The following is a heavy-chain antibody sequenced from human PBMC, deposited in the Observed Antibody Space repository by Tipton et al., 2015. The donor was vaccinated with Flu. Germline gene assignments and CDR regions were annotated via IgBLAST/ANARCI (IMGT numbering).Heavy chain of an antibody. D-gene: IGHD3-3*01. CDR2: IYYTGST. CDR3: ARDVNYDFWSGCVGY. J-gene: IGHJ4*02. Sequence: TLSLTCTVSGGSISYYYWSWIRQPPGKGLEWIGYIYYTGSTYYNPSLKSRVTISVDTSKNQFSLKLSSVTAADTAVYYCARDVNYDFWSGCVGYWGQGTLVTVSS. V-gene: IGHV4-59*01. CDR1: GGSISYYY.